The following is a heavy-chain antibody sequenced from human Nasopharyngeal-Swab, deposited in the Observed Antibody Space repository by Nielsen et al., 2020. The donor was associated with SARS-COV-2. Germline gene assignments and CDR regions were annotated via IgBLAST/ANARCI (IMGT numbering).Heavy chain of an antibody. CDR2: INHSGST. V-gene: IGHV4-34*01. CDR3: ARGRDIVVVPAAGVAFDY. Sequence: WIRQPPGKGLEWIGEINHSGSTNYNPSLKSRVTISVDTSKNQFSLKLSSVTAADPAVYYCARGRDIVVVPAAGVAFDYWGQGTLVTVSS. D-gene: IGHD2-2*01. J-gene: IGHJ4*02.